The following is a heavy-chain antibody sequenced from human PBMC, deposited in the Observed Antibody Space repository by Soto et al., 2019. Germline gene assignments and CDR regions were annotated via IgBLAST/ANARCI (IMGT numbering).Heavy chain of an antibody. CDR2: ISGSGGST. CDR3: ATRDRWLQLPPFDY. CDR1: GFTFSSYA. J-gene: IGHJ4*02. D-gene: IGHD5-12*01. V-gene: IGHV3-23*01. Sequence: HPGGSLRLSCAASGFTFSSYAMSWVRQAPGKGLEWVSAISGSGGSTYYADSVKGRFTISRDNSKNTLYLQMNSLRAEDTAVYYCATRDRWLQLPPFDYWGQGTLVTVSS.